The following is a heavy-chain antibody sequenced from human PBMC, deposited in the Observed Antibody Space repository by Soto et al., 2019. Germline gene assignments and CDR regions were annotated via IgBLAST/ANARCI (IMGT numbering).Heavy chain of an antibody. CDR3: VRDYDYDTSRNDAFDI. J-gene: IGHJ3*02. CDR1: GGSISSGDYY. CDR2: IYSSGST. D-gene: IGHD3-22*01. Sequence: QVQLQESGPGLVKPSQTLSLTCTVSGGSISSGDYYWSWIRHHPGKGLAWIGYIYSSGSTYYNPSLRSRVTISADTSKNQFSLRLSSVTAADTAVYYCVRDYDYDTSRNDAFDIWGQGTMVTVSS. V-gene: IGHV4-31*03.